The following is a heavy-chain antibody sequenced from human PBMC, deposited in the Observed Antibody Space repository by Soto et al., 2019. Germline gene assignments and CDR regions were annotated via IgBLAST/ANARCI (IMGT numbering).Heavy chain of an antibody. CDR3: ARMDYPGYFDY. CDR1: GGSISSYY. Sequence: SETLSLTCTVSGGSISSYYWSWIRQPPGKRLEWIGHISSSGSTSYNPSLKSRVSISMDTSKNQFSLNLGSVTAADSAVYYCARMDYPGYFDYWGQGTQVTVSS. V-gene: IGHV4-59*01. D-gene: IGHD4-17*01. J-gene: IGHJ4*02. CDR2: ISSSGST.